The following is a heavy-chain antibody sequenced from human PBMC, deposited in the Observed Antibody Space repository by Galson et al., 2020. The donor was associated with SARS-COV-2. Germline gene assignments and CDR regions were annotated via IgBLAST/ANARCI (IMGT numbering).Heavy chain of an antibody. CDR1: GGSISSGGYY. CDR2: IYYSGST. V-gene: IGHV4-31*03. Sequence: ETSETLSLTCTVSGGSISSGGYYWSWIRQHPGKGLEWIGYIYYSGSTYYNPSLKSRVTISVDTSKNQFSLKLSSVTAADTAVYYCAKDWNGPVYNWGQGTLVTVSS. D-gene: IGHD1-1*01. J-gene: IGHJ4*01. CDR3: AKDWNGPVYN.